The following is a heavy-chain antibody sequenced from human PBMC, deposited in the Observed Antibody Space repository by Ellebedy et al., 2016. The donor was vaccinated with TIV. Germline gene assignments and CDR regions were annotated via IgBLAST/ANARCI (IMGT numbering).Heavy chain of an antibody. D-gene: IGHD6-6*01. CDR3: ARPSLYSGSSRYGMDV. Sequence: GESLKISCKGSGYSFTRYWLGWVRQMPGKGLEWMGIIYPADSDTRYSPPFQGQVTISADRSISTAYLLWSSLKASDTAIYYCARPSLYSGSSRYGMDVWGQGTTVTVSS. CDR2: IYPADSDT. CDR1: GYSFTRYW. J-gene: IGHJ6*02. V-gene: IGHV5-51*01.